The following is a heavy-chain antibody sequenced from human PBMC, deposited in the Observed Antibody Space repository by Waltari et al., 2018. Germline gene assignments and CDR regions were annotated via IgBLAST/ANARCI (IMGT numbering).Heavy chain of an antibody. CDR2: IYYSGST. CDR3: ARDQDYSDAFDI. CDR1: GGSISRYY. J-gene: IGHJ3*02. V-gene: IGHV4-59*01. D-gene: IGHD4-4*01. Sequence: QVQLQESGPGLVKPSETLSLTCTVSGGSISRYYWSWIRQPPGKGLEWIGYIYYSGSTNYNPSLKSRVTISVDTSKNQFSLKLSSVTAADTAVYYCARDQDYSDAFDIWGQGTMVTVSS.